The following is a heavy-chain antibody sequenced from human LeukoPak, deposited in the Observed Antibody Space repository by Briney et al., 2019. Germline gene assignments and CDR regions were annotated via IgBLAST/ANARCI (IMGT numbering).Heavy chain of an antibody. J-gene: IGHJ4*02. CDR2: MSYDGSNK. CDR3: AKDGAIYYDSSGYYSYFDY. D-gene: IGHD3-22*01. CDR1: GFTFSSYA. V-gene: IGHV3-30*04. Sequence: PGGSLRLSCAASGFTFSSYAMHWVRQAPGKGLEWVAVMSYDGSNKYYADSVKGRFTTSRDNSKNTLYLQMNSLRAEDTAVYYCAKDGAIYYDSSGYYSYFDYWGQGTLVTVSS.